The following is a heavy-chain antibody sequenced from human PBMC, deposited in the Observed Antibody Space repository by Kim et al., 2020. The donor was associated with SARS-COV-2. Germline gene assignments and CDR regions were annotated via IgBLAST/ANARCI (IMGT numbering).Heavy chain of an antibody. J-gene: IGHJ4*02. CDR2: IYYSGST. Sequence: SETLSLTCTVSGGSISSYYWSWIRQPPGKGLEWIGYIYYSGSTNYNPSLKSRVTISVDTSKNQFSLKLSSVTAADTAVYYCARAPHCTNGVCLLDYWGQGTLVTVSS. V-gene: IGHV4-59*13. CDR3: ARAPHCTNGVCLLDY. CDR1: GGSISSYY. D-gene: IGHD2-8*01.